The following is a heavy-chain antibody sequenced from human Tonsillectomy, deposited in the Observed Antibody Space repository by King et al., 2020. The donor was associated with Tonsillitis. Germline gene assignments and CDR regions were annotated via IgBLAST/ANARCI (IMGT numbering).Heavy chain of an antibody. D-gene: IGHD3-3*01. Sequence: VQLVESGGGLVQPGKSLTLSCSASIFFFSDYGMHWVRQAPGKGLEYVSGISGNGSTTYYADSVKGRFTISRDNSKTMVYLQMSSLRTDDTAIYYCVKTFFRSGPLSWFDPWGQGTLVTVSS. CDR2: ISGNGSTT. J-gene: IGHJ5*02. V-gene: IGHV3-64D*06. CDR3: VKTFFRSGPLSWFDP. CDR1: IFFFSDYG.